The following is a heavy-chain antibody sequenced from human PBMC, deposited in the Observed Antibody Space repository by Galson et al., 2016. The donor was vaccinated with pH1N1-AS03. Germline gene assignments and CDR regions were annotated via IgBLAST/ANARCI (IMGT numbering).Heavy chain of an antibody. CDR1: GFTFSNYW. J-gene: IGHJ4*02. V-gene: IGHV3-74*01. D-gene: IGHD6-19*01. CDR3: ARDPDPNNIGWYYFDN. Sequence: SLRLSCAASGFTFSNYWMHWVRQVPGRGLMWVSGIKSGGGDTRYADSVKGRFIISRDGAKNTLYLQMNSLRAEDTALYYCARDPDPNNIGWYYFDNWGQGILVTVSS. CDR2: IKSGGGDT.